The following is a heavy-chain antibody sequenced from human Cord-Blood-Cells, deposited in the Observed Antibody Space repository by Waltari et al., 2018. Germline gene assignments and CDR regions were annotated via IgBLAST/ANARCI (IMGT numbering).Heavy chain of an antibody. D-gene: IGHD3-3*01. Sequence: QITLKESGPTLVKPTQTLTLTCTFSGFSLSTSGVGVGWIRQPPGKALEWLALIYWNDDKRYSPSLKSRLTITKDTSKNQVVLTMTNMDPVDTATYYCAHRYYPTIFGVVRDVWFDPWGQGTLVTVSS. CDR2: IYWNDDK. CDR1: GFSLSTSGVG. V-gene: IGHV2-5*01. CDR3: AHRYYPTIFGVVRDVWFDP. J-gene: IGHJ5*02.